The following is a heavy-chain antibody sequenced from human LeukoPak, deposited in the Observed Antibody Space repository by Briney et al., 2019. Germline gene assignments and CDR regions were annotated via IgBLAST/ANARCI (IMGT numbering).Heavy chain of an antibody. Sequence: PGGSLRLSCTASGFTFSSYWMHWVRQAPGKGLVWVSRINADGSSTGYADSVKGRFTVSRDNSKNTLYLQMNSLRAEDTAVYYCAKGSAYGDYGNDAFDIWGQGTMVTVSS. CDR2: INADGSST. CDR1: GFTFSSYW. D-gene: IGHD4-17*01. CDR3: AKGSAYGDYGNDAFDI. V-gene: IGHV3-74*01. J-gene: IGHJ3*02.